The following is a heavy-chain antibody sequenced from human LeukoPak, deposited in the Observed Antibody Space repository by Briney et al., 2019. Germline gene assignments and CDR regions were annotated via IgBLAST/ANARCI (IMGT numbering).Heavy chain of an antibody. D-gene: IGHD3-10*01. J-gene: IGHJ4*02. V-gene: IGHV4-39*01. CDR3: ARYVVYGSGKYYFDY. Sequence: SETLSLTCTVSGGSITSSNYYWGWIRQPPGKGLEWIASINYSGSTYYNPSLKSRVTISVDTSENQFSLKLSSVTAADTAVYYCARYVVYGSGKYYFDYWGQGTLVTVSS. CDR2: INYSGST. CDR1: GGSITSSNYY.